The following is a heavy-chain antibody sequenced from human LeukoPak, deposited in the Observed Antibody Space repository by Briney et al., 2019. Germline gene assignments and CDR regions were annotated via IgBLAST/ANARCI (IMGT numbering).Heavy chain of an antibody. CDR2: ISGSGGST. CDR3: AKDYDFWSGLYGMDV. J-gene: IGHJ6*02. Sequence: QSGGSLRLSCAASGFTFSSYAMSWVRQAPGKGLEWVSAISGSGGSTYYADSVKGRFTISRDNSKNTLYLQMNSLRAEDTAVYYCAKDYDFWSGLYGMDVWGQGTTVTVSS. CDR1: GFTFSSYA. D-gene: IGHD3-3*01. V-gene: IGHV3-23*01.